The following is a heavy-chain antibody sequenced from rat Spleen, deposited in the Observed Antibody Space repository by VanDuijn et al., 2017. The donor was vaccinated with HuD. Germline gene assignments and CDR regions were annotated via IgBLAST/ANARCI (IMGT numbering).Heavy chain of an antibody. CDR3: TRGGAYYGYNDWFAY. CDR1: GFTFSKYG. CDR2: ISVSGGSS. J-gene: IGHJ3*01. V-gene: IGHV5-19*01. D-gene: IGHD1-9*01. Sequence: EVQLVESGGGLVQPGRSLKLSCAASGFTFSKYGMHWIRQAPTKGLEWVASISVSGGSSYYRDSVKGRFTISRDNAKSTLYLQMNSLRSEDTATYYCTRGGAYYGYNDWFAYWGQGTLVTVSS.